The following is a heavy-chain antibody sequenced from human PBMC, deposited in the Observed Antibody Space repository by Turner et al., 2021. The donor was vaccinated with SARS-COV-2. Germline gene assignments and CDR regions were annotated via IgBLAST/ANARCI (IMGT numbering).Heavy chain of an antibody. J-gene: IGHJ4*02. V-gene: IGHV3-48*03. CDR3: ARVYSSSSGKGVDY. Sequence: EVQLVESGGGFVQPGWALRLRCAASGFPVTTYEMNLVRQAPGKGLEWVSYISNSSSTIYYADSVKGRFTISRDNAKNSLYLQMNSLRAEDTALYFCARVYSSSSGKGVDYWGQGTLVTVSS. D-gene: IGHD6-13*01. CDR1: GFPVTTYE. CDR2: ISNSSSTI.